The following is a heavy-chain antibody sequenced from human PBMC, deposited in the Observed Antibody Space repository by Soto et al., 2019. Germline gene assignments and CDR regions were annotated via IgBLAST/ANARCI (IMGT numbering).Heavy chain of an antibody. D-gene: IGHD6-13*01. CDR2: IYYSGTT. Sequence: QVQLQESGPGLVKPSETLSLTCTVSGGSVSSGSYSWSWIRRPPGKGLEWIGYIYYSGTTNYNPSIKCRVTISGDTSHTQFSLKLSSVTAAATAVYYCAREGIAAAGTFGFEPWCQATLVTVSS. V-gene: IGHV4-61*01. J-gene: IGHJ5*02. CDR1: GGSVSSGSYS. CDR3: AREGIAAAGTFGFEP.